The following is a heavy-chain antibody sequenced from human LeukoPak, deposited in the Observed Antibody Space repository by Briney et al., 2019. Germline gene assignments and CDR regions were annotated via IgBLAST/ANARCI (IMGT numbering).Heavy chain of an antibody. J-gene: IGHJ4*02. CDR2: LSYTGKT. Sequence: SETLSLTCNVSGVSVSTSHWNWIRQRPGKGLEWIGCLSYTGKTHYNPSLKSRVSISLGSSNNHFSLKLTSVTAADTAVYYCSEGYFEPFDHWGQGILVTVSS. D-gene: IGHD2/OR15-2a*01. V-gene: IGHV4-59*02. CDR3: SEGYFEPFDH. CDR1: GVSVSTSH.